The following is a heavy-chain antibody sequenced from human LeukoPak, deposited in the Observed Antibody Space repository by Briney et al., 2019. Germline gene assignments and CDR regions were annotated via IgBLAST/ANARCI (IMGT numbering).Heavy chain of an antibody. CDR3: ARVLRWSEDGFDI. CDR1: DDSISNYF. J-gene: IGHJ3*02. D-gene: IGHD2-15*01. Sequence: SETLSLTCTVSDDSISNYFWSWLRQSPGQGLEWIGYISTSGRTNYNPSLESRVSISVATSKNQFSLKLRSMTAADTAVYYCARVLRWSEDGFDIWGQGTMVSVSS. CDR2: ISTSGRT. V-gene: IGHV4-4*09.